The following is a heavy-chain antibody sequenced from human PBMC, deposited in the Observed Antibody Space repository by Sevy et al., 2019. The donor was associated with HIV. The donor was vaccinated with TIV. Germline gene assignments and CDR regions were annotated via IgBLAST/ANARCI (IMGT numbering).Heavy chain of an antibody. CDR1: GGSITTYY. Sequence: SETLSLTCTVSGGSITTYYWSWIRQPPGKGLEWIAYIHYSGGTNYNPTLKSRLTISVATSKNQFSLKLTSVTAADTALYYCARGATGAFDFWGQGTLVTVSS. CDR2: IHYSGGT. J-gene: IGHJ4*02. CDR3: ARGATGAFDF. V-gene: IGHV4-59*01. D-gene: IGHD5-12*01.